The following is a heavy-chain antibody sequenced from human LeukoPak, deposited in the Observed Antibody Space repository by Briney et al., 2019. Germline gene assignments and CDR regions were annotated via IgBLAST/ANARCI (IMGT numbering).Heavy chain of an antibody. Sequence: GGSLRLSCAAHAFTFSSYSMNWVRQAPGKGLEWDSYISSSSSTIYYADSVKGRFTISRDNAKNSLYLQMNSLRAEDTAVYYCARSYDFDYWGQGTLVTVAS. CDR1: AFTFSSYS. J-gene: IGHJ4*02. CDR2: ISSSSSTI. V-gene: IGHV3-48*04. D-gene: IGHD5-12*01. CDR3: ARSYDFDY.